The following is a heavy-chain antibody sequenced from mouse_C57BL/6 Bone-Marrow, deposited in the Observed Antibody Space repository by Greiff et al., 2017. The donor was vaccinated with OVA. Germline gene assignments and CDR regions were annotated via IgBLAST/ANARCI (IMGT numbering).Heavy chain of an antibody. V-gene: IGHV5-16*01. Sequence: EVQLVESEGGLVQPGSSMKLSCTASGFTFSDYYMAWVRQVPEKGLEWVANINYDGSSTYYLDSLKSRFIISRDNAKNILYLQMSSLKSEDTATYYCARDRQPFFDYWGQGTTLTVSS. J-gene: IGHJ2*01. CDR2: INYDGSST. D-gene: IGHD3-2*01. CDR1: GFTFSDYY. CDR3: ARDRQPFFDY.